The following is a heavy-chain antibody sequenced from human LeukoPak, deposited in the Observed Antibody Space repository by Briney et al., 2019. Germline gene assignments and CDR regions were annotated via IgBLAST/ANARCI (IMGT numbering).Heavy chain of an antibody. D-gene: IGHD6-19*01. V-gene: IGHV3-48*02. J-gene: IGHJ4*02. CDR1: GFTFSSYR. CDR3: AREDPYSSGWSFDY. Sequence: GGSLRLSRAASGFTFSSYRMNWVRQAPGKGLEWVSYISSSSSTIYYADSVKDRFTISRDNAKNSLYLQMNSLRDEDTAVYYCAREDPYSSGWSFDYWGQGTLVTVSS. CDR2: ISSSSSTI.